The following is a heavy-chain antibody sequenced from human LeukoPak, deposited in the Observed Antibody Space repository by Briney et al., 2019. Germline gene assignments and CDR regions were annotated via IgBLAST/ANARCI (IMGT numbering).Heavy chain of an antibody. V-gene: IGHV3-21*01. CDR3: ARDRRGYSYGSSFDY. CDR2: ISSSSSYI. J-gene: IGHJ4*02. Sequence: GGSLRLSCAASGFTFSSYSMNWVRQAPGKGLEWVSSISSSSSYIYYADSVMGRFTISRDNAKNSLYLQVNSLRAEDTAVYYCARDRRGYSYGSSFDYWGQGTLVTVSS. D-gene: IGHD5-18*01. CDR1: GFTFSSYS.